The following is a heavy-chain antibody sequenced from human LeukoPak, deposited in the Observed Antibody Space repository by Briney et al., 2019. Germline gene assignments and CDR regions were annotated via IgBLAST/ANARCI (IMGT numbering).Heavy chain of an antibody. Sequence: GASVKVSCKASGYTFTSYGISWVRQAPGQGLEWMGWISAYNGNTNYAQKLQGRVTMTTDTSTSTAYMELRSLRSDDTAVYYCARFRAGIAAAGSLIDYWGQGTLVTVSS. CDR2: ISAYNGNT. D-gene: IGHD6-13*01. V-gene: IGHV1-18*01. CDR1: GYTFTSYG. J-gene: IGHJ4*02. CDR3: ARFRAGIAAAGSLIDY.